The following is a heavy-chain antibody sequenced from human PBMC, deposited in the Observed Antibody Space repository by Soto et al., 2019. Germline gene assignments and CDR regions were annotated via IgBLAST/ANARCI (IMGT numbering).Heavy chain of an antibody. J-gene: IGHJ5*02. CDR2: INPNIGGT. CDR1: GYTFTGYY. Sequence: QVQLVQSGAEVKKPGASVKVSCKASGYTFTGYYMHWVRQAPGQGLEWMGWINPNIGGTNYAQKFQGWVTMTRDTSISTAYMELSRLRSDDTAVYYCARAGGEDSVEQWRGRGWFDPSGQGTLVTVSS. CDR3: ARAGGEDSVEQWRGRGWFDP. V-gene: IGHV1-2*04. D-gene: IGHD6-19*01.